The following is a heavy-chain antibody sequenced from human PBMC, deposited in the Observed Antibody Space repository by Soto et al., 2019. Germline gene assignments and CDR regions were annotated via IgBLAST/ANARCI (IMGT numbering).Heavy chain of an antibody. V-gene: IGHV4-59*08. CDR3: ARRYGGNFDD. J-gene: IGHJ4*02. CDR2: IYYSGST. CDR1: GGSISSYY. Sequence: SETLSLTCNVSGGSISSYYWIWIRQPPGKGLEWIGYIYYSGSTNYNPSLKSRVTISVDTSKNQFSLKLSSVTAADTAAYYCARRYGGNFDDWGQGTRVTVSS. D-gene: IGHD5-12*01.